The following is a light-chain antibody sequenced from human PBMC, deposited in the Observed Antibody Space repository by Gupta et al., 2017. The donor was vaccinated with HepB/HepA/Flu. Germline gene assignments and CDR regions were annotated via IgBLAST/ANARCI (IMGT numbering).Light chain of an antibody. V-gene: IGLV1-44*01. CDR1: SFNIGSNT. CDR2: NND. J-gene: IGLJ2*01. Sequence: QSVLTQPLSASGTPGQRVTISCSGSSFNIGSNTVHWYQHLPGTAPKIVIYNNDQRPSGVPDRFSGSKSGSSASLAISGLQSDDESYYHCAAWDDSLDGAVFGGGTKVTVL. CDR3: AAWDDSLDGAV.